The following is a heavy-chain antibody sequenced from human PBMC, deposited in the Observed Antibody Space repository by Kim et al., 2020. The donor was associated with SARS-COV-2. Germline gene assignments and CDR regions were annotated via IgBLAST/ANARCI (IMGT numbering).Heavy chain of an antibody. CDR3: ARVGSWSRSKHVDY. J-gene: IGHJ4*02. D-gene: IGHD3-10*01. V-gene: IGHV3-30*04. Sequence: GGSLRLSCAASGFTFSSYAMHWVRQAPGKGLEWVAVISYDGSNKYYADSVKGRFTISRDNSKNTLYLQMNSLRAEDTAVYYCARVGSWSRSKHVDYWGQGTLVTVS. CDR1: GFTFSSYA. CDR2: ISYDGSNK.